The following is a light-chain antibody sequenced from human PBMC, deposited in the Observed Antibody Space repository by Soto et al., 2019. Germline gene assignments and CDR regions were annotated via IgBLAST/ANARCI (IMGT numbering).Light chain of an antibody. CDR2: SNN. J-gene: IGLJ2*01. CDR3: AAWDDSLNAVV. V-gene: IGLV1-44*01. Sequence: QSVLTQPPSASGTPGQRVTISCSGSSSNIGSNTVNWYQQLPGTAPKLLIYSNNQRSSGVPDRFSGSKSGTSASLAISGLQSEDEADYYCAAWDDSLNAVVFGGGTKVTVL. CDR1: SSNIGSNT.